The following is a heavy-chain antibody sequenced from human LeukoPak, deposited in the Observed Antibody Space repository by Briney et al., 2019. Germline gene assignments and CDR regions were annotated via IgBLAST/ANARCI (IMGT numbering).Heavy chain of an antibody. V-gene: IGHV1-69*05. D-gene: IGHD1-7*01. J-gene: IGHJ5*02. CDR2: IIPIFGTA. CDR3: AREGYNWNYEGLNWFDP. Sequence: SSVKVSCKASGGTFSSYAISWVRQAPGQGLEWMGRIIPIFGTANYAQKFQGRVTITTDESTSTAYMELSSLRSEDTAVYYCAREGYNWNYEGLNWFDPWGQGTLVTVSS. CDR1: GGTFSSYA.